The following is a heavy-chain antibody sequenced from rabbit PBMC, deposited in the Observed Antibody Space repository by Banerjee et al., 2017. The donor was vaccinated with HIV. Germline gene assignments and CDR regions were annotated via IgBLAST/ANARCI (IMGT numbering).Heavy chain of an antibody. Sequence: EESGGDLVKPEGSLTLTCTASGFSLSSSYWICWVRQAPGKGLEWIACIDGGVSGSTYYATWAKGRFTISKTSSTTVTLQMTSLTAADTATYFCARAGSIYYTGAFDPWGQGTLVTVS. J-gene: IGHJ2*01. V-gene: IGHV1S45*01. CDR1: GFSLSSSYW. CDR3: ARAGSIYYTGAFDP. D-gene: IGHD8-1*01. CDR2: IDGGVSGST.